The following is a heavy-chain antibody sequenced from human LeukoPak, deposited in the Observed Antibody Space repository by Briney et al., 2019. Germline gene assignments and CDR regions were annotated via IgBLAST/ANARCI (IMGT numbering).Heavy chain of an antibody. CDR2: INSDGSST. V-gene: IGHV3-74*01. Sequence: SGGSLRLSCAASGFTFSSYWMHWVRQAPGKGLVWVSRINSDGSSTSYADSVKGRFTISRDNAKNTLYLQMNSLRAEDTAVYYCAKDDRTVLLWFGEPIWGVFDYWGQGTLVTVSS. CDR3: AKDDRTVLLWFGEPIWGVFDY. D-gene: IGHD3-10*01. CDR1: GFTFSSYW. J-gene: IGHJ4*02.